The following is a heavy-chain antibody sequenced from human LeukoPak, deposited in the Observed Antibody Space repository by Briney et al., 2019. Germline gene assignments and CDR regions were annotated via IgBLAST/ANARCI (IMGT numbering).Heavy chain of an antibody. CDR1: GYSFTSYW. CDR3: ARLGIVDPRGAWFDP. V-gene: IGHV5-10-1*01. Sequence: GASLKISCKGSGYSFTSYWISWVRQMPGKGLEWMGRIDPSDSYTNYSPSFQGHVTISADKSISTAYLQWSSLKASDTAVYYCARLGIVDPRGAWFDPWGQGTLVTVSS. D-gene: IGHD7-27*01. J-gene: IGHJ5*02. CDR2: IDPSDSYT.